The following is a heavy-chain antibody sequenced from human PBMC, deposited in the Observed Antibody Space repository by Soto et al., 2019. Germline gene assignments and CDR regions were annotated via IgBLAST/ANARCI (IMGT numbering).Heavy chain of an antibody. D-gene: IGHD6-13*01. CDR3: ARHGIAAPGGYYYYGMDV. Sequence: GESLKISCKGSGYSFTSYWISWVRQMPGKGLEWMGRIDPSDSYTNYSPSFQGHVTISADKSISTAYLQWSSLKASDTAMYYCARHGIAAPGGYYYYGMDVWGQGTTVTVSS. CDR1: GYSFTSYW. J-gene: IGHJ6*02. V-gene: IGHV5-10-1*01. CDR2: IDPSDSYT.